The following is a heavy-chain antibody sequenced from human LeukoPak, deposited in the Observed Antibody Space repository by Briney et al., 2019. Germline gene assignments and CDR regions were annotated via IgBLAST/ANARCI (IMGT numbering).Heavy chain of an antibody. V-gene: IGHV3-7*01. CDR1: RFTFSNYW. D-gene: IGHD2-15*01. Sequence: PGGSLRLSCAASRFTFSNYWMSWVRQAPGKGLEWVAKIKQDGSQRYYVESVTGRFTISRDNAKNSLYLQMNSLRADDTAIYYCARGFCSSGRCSKYDYWGQGTLVTVSS. CDR2: IKQDGSQR. CDR3: ARGFCSSGRCSKYDY. J-gene: IGHJ4*02.